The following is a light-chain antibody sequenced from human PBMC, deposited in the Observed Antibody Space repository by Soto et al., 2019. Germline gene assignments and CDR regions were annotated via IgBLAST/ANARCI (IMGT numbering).Light chain of an antibody. CDR2: AAS. V-gene: IGKV1-16*02. CDR1: QRIRNY. J-gene: IGKJ5*01. Sequence: DIEMTQDPASLCASVGERVTITCQASQRIRNYLAWFQQKPGRAPKSLIYAASSLQSGVPSKFSGSGSGTDLTLTISRLQPADIASYNAQQYENLPTSGEGTRLEIK. CDR3: QQYENLPT.